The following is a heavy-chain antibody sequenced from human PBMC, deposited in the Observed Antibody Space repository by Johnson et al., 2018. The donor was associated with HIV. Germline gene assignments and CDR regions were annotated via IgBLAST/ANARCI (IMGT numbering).Heavy chain of an antibody. CDR3: ARRMVQGVIITSGAFDI. CDR1: GFTFSAYG. Sequence: QMQLVESGGGVVQPGRSLRLSCAASGFTFSAYGIHWVRQAPGKGLEWVAIISYDGINKYYADSVKGRFTISRDNSKNTLYLQMNSLRAEDTAVYYCARRMVQGVIITSGAFDIWGQGTMVTVSS. CDR2: ISYDGINK. D-gene: IGHD3-10*01. V-gene: IGHV3-30*03. J-gene: IGHJ3*02.